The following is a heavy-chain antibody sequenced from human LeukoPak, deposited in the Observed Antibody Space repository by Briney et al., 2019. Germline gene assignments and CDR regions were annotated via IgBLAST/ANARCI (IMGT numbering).Heavy chain of an antibody. CDR3: AFEGPVSGYAFDP. CDR1: GESFSEYY. V-gene: IGHV4-34*01. D-gene: IGHD5-12*01. Sequence: SETPSLTCAVYGESFSEYYWSWIRQPPGKGLEWIGQINHSGGTNYHPSLKTRVTISLDTSKNQVSLKLRSVTAADTAVYYCAFEGPVSGYAFDPWGQEALAAVSS. J-gene: IGHJ5*02. CDR2: INHSGGT.